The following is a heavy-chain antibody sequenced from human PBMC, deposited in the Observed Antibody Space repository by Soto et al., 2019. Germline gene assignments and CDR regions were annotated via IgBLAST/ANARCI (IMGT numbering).Heavy chain of an antibody. CDR1: GYTFTSYG. D-gene: IGHD1-7*01. V-gene: IGHV1-18*01. CDR3: ARVEIRAGTKTDWFDP. CDR2: ISAYNGNT. J-gene: IGHJ5*02. Sequence: ASVKVSCKASGYTFTSYGISWVRQAPGQGLEWMGWISAYNGNTNYAQKLQGRVTMTTDTSTSTAYMELRSLRSDDTAVYYCARVEIRAGTKTDWFDPWGQGTLVTVSS.